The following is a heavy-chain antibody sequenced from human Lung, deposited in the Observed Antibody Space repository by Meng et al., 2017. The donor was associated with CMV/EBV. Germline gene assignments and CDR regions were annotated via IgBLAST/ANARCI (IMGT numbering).Heavy chain of an antibody. D-gene: IGHD3-3*01. CDR2: ISSSGSTI. V-gene: IGHV3-48*03. J-gene: IGHJ4*02. Sequence: SCAASGFTFSSYEINWVRQAPGKGLEWVSYISSSGSTIYYADSVKGRFTISRDNAKNSLYLQMNSLRAEDTAVYYCARNRVTIFGVQDYYFGYGXRRAXVTVSS. CDR1: GFTFSSYE. CDR3: ARNRVTIFGVQDYYFGY.